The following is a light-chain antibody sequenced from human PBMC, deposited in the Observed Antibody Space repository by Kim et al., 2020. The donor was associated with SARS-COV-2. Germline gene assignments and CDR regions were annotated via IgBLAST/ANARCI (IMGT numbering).Light chain of an antibody. J-gene: IGKJ2*01. CDR3: QQYGSSPYT. V-gene: IGKV3-20*01. CDR1: QSVSSSY. CDR2: GAS. Sequence: PGKRATLACRASQSVSSSYLAWYQQKPGQAPRLLIYGASSRATGITDRFSGSGSGTDFTLPISRLEPEDFAVYYCQQYGSSPYTFGQGPKLEI.